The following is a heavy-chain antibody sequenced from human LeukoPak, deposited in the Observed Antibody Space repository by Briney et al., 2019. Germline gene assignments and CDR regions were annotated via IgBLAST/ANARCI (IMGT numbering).Heavy chain of an antibody. CDR2: VTSSGGNT. V-gene: IGHV3-23*01. J-gene: IGHJ4*02. D-gene: IGHD6-6*01. CDR3: AKDPFSTSSFHDY. Sequence: GGSLRLSCAASGFTFSSYAMTWVRQAPGKGLEWVSSVTSSGGNTYYADSVKGRFTISRDNSKNTLFLQMNSLRAEDSAVYYCAKDPFSTSSFHDYWGQGTLVTVSS. CDR1: GFTFSSYA.